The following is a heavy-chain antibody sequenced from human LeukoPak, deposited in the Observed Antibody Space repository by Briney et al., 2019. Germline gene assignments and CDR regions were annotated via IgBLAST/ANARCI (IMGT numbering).Heavy chain of an antibody. CDR3: ASPYYYASGSFDV. V-gene: IGHV3-53*01. Sequence: GGSLRLSCTVSGFTVSGNSMSWVRQAPGKGLEWVSFIYSGGNTHYSDSVKGRFTISRENAKNSLYLQMNSLRAEDTAVYYCASPYYYASGSFDVWGQGTLVTVSS. D-gene: IGHD3-10*01. CDR1: GFTVSGNS. J-gene: IGHJ4*02. CDR2: IYSGGNT.